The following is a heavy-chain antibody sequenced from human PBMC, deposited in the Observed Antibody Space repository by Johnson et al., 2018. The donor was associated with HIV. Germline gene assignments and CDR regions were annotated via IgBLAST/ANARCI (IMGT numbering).Heavy chain of an antibody. CDR1: GFTFDDYA. Sequence: VQLVESGGVVVQSGGSLRLSCAASGFTFDDYAMHWVRQAPGKGLEWVSLISWDGGSTYYADSVKGRFTIFRDNSENTLYLQMNSLRAEDTAVYFCAKDRTSWGFEAFDLWGQGTMVTVSS. D-gene: IGHD3-16*01. V-gene: IGHV3-43D*03. CDR2: ISWDGGST. J-gene: IGHJ3*01. CDR3: AKDRTSWGFEAFDL.